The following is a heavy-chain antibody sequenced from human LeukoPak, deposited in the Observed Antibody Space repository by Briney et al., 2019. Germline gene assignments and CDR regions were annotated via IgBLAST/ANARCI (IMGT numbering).Heavy chain of an antibody. Sequence: TGGSLRLSCAASGFTVSYNYMSWVRQAPGKGLEGVSVIYSGGSTYYAESVKGRFTISRDNSKTTLYFQMNSRRAEDTAVYYCASTPPRYLGYFDYWGQGTLVTVSS. CDR3: ASTPPRYLGYFDY. J-gene: IGHJ4*02. CDR2: IYSGGST. D-gene: IGHD3-9*01. CDR1: GFTVSYNY. V-gene: IGHV3-53*01.